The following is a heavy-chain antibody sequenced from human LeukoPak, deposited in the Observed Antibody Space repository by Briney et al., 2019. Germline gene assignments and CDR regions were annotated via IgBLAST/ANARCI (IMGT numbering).Heavy chain of an antibody. CDR1: GGSFSGYY. CDR2: INHSGNT. CDR3: ASFIAAAGRDY. Sequence: SETLSLTCAVYGGSFSGYYWSWIRQPPGKGLEWIGEINHSGNTNYNPSLKSRVTISVDTSKNQFSLKLSSVTAADTAVYYCASFIAAAGRDYWGQGTLVTVSS. J-gene: IGHJ4*02. V-gene: IGHV4-34*01. D-gene: IGHD6-13*01.